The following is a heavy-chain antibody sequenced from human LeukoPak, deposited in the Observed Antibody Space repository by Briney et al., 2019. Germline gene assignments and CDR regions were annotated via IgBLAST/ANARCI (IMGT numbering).Heavy chain of an antibody. J-gene: IGHJ4*02. CDR1: GYTFTSYD. CDR2: MNPNSGNT. V-gene: IGHV1-8*01. Sequence: ASVKVSCKASGYTFTSYDINWVRQATGQGLEWMGWMNPNSGNTGYAQKFQGRVTITRDTSTSTAYMELRSPRSDDTAVYYCARDHGIVGAARAIDYWGQGTLVTVSS. CDR3: ARDHGIVGAARAIDY. D-gene: IGHD1-26*01.